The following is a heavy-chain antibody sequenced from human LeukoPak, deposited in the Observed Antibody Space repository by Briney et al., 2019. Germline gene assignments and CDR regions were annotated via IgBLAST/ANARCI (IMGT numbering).Heavy chain of an antibody. CDR2: MNPNSGNT. Sequence: GASVKVSCKASGYTFTSYDINWVRQATGQGLEWMGWMNPNSGNTGYAQKFQGRVTITRNTSISTAYMELSSLRSEDTAVYYCARNSGSGWYRYFDLWGRGTLVTVSS. CDR3: ARNSGSGWYRYFDL. V-gene: IGHV1-8*03. CDR1: GYTFTSYD. J-gene: IGHJ2*01. D-gene: IGHD6-19*01.